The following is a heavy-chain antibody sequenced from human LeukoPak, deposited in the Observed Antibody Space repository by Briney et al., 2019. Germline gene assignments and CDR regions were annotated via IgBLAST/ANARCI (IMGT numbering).Heavy chain of an antibody. CDR2: ISNSGNTK. V-gene: IGHV3-48*03. CDR1: GFTFSTYE. CDR3: ARSTHFDY. Sequence: PWGSLTLSCAASGFTFSTYEMNWVRQAPGKGLEWVSYISNSGNTKHYADSVKGRFTISRDNAKNSLYLQINSLTAEDTAVYYCARSTHFDYWGQGALVAVSP. J-gene: IGHJ4*02.